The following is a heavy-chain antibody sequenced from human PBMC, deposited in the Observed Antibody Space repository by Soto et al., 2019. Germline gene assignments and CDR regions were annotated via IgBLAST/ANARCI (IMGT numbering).Heavy chain of an antibody. Sequence: PGESLKISCKGSGYRFSSYWIAWVRQMPGKGLEWMGIIYPGDSDTRYSPSFEGQVTISADKSNSTAYLQWSSLKASDTAMYFCARKDKSGYFNWFDPWGQGTLVTVS. CDR1: GYRFSSYW. D-gene: IGHD3-22*01. J-gene: IGHJ5*02. CDR3: ARKDKSGYFNWFDP. V-gene: IGHV5-51*01. CDR2: IYPGDSDT.